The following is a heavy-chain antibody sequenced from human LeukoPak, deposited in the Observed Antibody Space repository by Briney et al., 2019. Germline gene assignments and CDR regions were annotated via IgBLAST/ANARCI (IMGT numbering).Heavy chain of an antibody. D-gene: IGHD6-19*01. CDR1: GFTFSSYA. Sequence: GGSLRLSCAASGFTFSSYAMHWVRQAPGKGLEYVSAISSNGGSTYYANSVKGRFTISRDNSKNTLYLQMNSLRAEDTAVYYCAKDVAPYSIGHTLDWGQGTLVTVSS. CDR2: ISSNGGST. CDR3: AKDVAPYSIGHTLD. V-gene: IGHV3-64*01. J-gene: IGHJ4*02.